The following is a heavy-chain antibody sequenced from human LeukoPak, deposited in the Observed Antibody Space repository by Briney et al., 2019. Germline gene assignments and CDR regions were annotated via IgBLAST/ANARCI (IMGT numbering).Heavy chain of an antibody. CDR3: AKDLGVVNWNYGLISAFDI. D-gene: IGHD1-7*01. J-gene: IGHJ3*02. CDR1: GFTFSSYA. CDR2: ISGSGGST. Sequence: GGSLRLSCAASGFTFSSYAMSWVRQAPGKGLEWVSAISGSGGSTYYADSVKGRFTISSDNSKNTLYLQMNSLRAEDTAVYYCAKDLGVVNWNYGLISAFDIWGQGTMVTVSS. V-gene: IGHV3-23*01.